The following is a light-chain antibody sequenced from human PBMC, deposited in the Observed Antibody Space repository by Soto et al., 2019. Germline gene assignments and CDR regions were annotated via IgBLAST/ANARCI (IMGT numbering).Light chain of an antibody. J-gene: IGKJ5*01. CDR2: ATP. CDR3: QQSYKMPS. Sequence: DIPLTPPPSPLAAAVGERPTLTFRPSRNVSIYLNWYQHKQGKGPTLLIHATPNLQIGVPSRFSGSGSGTEFTVTISSLEPEDFGTSYCQQSYKMPSFGKGTVLEIK. CDR1: RNVSIY. V-gene: IGKV1-39*01.